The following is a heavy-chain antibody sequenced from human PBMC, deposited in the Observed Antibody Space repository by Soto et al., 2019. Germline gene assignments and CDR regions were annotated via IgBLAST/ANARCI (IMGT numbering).Heavy chain of an antibody. J-gene: IGHJ3*01. Sequence: EEQLLESGGGLVQPGGSLRLSCAASGFTFSPYSMNWVRQAPGKGLEWVSYIDSSSSTIHYADSVKGRFSISSDNAKNSLWLQMNSLRDEDTAMYYCVRDRFWEQWLGPHDAFELWGQGTLVTVSS. CDR1: GFTFSPYS. CDR2: IDSSSSTI. CDR3: VRDRFWEQWLGPHDAFEL. D-gene: IGHD6-19*01. V-gene: IGHV3-48*02.